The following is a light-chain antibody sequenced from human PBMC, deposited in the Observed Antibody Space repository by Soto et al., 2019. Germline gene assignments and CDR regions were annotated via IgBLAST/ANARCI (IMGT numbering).Light chain of an antibody. CDR1: QSITTW. V-gene: IGKV1-5*01. Sequence: IQMTQSPSTLSTYVGDSVTFTCRASQSITTWLAWYQQRPGKAPKLLIYDVSSLQSGVPPRFSGDGSGTEFTLTISSLQRDDFGIYYCQQYSRLWSFGQGSKVDIK. CDR3: QQYSRLWS. J-gene: IGKJ1*01. CDR2: DVS.